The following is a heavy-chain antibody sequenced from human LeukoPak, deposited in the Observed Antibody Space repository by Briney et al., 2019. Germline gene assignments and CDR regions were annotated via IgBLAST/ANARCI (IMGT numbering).Heavy chain of an antibody. CDR2: ISGSGGST. V-gene: IGHV3-23*01. CDR1: GFTFSSYW. J-gene: IGHJ4*02. CDR3: AKDFPSNLWFGELSVGFDY. D-gene: IGHD3-10*01. Sequence: GSLRLSCAASGFTFSSYWMSWVRQAPGKGLEWVSAISGSGGSTYYADSVKGRFTISRDNSKNTLYLQMNSLRAEDTAVYYCAKDFPSNLWFGELSVGFDYWGQGTLVTVSS.